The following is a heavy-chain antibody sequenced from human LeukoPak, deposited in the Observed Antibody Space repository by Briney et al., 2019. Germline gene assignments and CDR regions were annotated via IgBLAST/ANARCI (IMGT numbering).Heavy chain of an antibody. CDR1: GFSVSSNY. D-gene: IGHD3-10*01. CDR2: LYSGGTT. V-gene: IGHV3-66*01. Sequence: GGSLRLSCAASGFSVSSNYMSWVRQAPGKGPEWVSVLYSGGTTYYADSVKGRFTVSRDDSKNTLYFQMNSLRAEDTAVYYCARDRGYVVRGVIHHWSFDLWGRGTLVTVSS. CDR3: ARDRGYVVRGVIHHWSFDL. J-gene: IGHJ2*01.